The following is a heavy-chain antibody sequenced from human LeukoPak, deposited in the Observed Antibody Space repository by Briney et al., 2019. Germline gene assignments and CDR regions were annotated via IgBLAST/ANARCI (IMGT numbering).Heavy chain of an antibody. CDR2: IDSSSRYI. J-gene: IGHJ5*02. CDR1: GFTFSSYT. Sequence: GGSLRLSCAASGFTFSSYTMHWVRQAPGKGLEWVSSIDSSSRYIYYADSMKGRFTISRDNAKNSLYLQMNSLRADDTAVYYCVRASVGATAWFDPWGQGTLVIVSS. V-gene: IGHV3-21*01. D-gene: IGHD1-26*01. CDR3: VRASVGATAWFDP.